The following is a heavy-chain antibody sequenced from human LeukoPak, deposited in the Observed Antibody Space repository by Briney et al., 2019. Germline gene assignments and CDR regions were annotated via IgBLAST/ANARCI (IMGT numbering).Heavy chain of an antibody. CDR3: ARERSGYSYGQNFDY. J-gene: IGHJ4*02. Sequence: PVASVKVSCKASGGTFSSYAISWVRQALGQGLEWMGGIIPIFGTANYAQKFQGRVTITTDESTSTAYMELSSLRSEDTAVYYCARERSGYSYGQNFDYWGQGTLVTVSS. CDR2: IIPIFGTA. CDR1: GGTFSSYA. V-gene: IGHV1-69*05. D-gene: IGHD5-18*01.